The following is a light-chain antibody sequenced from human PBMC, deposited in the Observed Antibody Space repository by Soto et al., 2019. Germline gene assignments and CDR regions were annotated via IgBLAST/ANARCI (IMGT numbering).Light chain of an antibody. J-gene: IGKJ1*01. CDR2: AAS. CDR1: QTISRY. Sequence: DIQMTQSPSSLSAFVGDTVTTTCRASQTISRYLNWYQQRPGKAPKLLIYAASTLQGGVPSRFSGSGSGADFTLTINGLQPEDFATYYCQQSYNNPRTVGQGTKVDIK. CDR3: QQSYNNPRT. V-gene: IGKV1-39*01.